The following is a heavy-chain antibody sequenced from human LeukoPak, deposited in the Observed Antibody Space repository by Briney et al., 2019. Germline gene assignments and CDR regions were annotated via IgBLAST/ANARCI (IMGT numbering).Heavy chain of an antibody. J-gene: IGHJ4*02. D-gene: IGHD1-1*01. Sequence: SETLSLTCTVSGGSTSSYYWSWIRQPAGKGLECIGRIYISASTNYNPSLKSRVPMSADTSKNQFSLKLSSVTAADTAVYYCARDRGTWNDDGFDYWGQGTLVTVSS. CDR2: IYISAST. CDR3: ARDRGTWNDDGFDY. CDR1: GGSTSSYY. V-gene: IGHV4-4*07.